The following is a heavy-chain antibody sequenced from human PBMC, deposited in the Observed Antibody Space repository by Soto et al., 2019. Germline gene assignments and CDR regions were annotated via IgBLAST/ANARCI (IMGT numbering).Heavy chain of an antibody. V-gene: IGHV3-30-3*01. CDR3: ARVKTDYSNPRGPFFFFGMDV. CDR2: ISYDGGHK. Sequence: QVQLVESGGGVVHPERSLRLSCSASEFTFSSYAMHWVRQAPGKGLVWVAGISYDGGHKFYGDSVRGRFNISRDSSKTTVFLQMNGLRPEDTAAYYCARVKTDYSNPRGPFFFFGMDVWGHGTTVTVSS. CDR1: EFTFSSYA. D-gene: IGHD4-4*01. J-gene: IGHJ6*02.